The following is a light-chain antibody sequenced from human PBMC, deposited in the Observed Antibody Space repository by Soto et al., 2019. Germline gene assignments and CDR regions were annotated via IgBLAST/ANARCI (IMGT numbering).Light chain of an antibody. CDR2: ATS. V-gene: IGKV3-15*01. CDR3: QQYSKWPQT. CDR1: QSVSTN. Sequence: EVVMTQSPVTLSVSPGERATLSCRASQSVSTNVAWYQQKPGQAPRLLIYATSTRATDSPARFSGSGSGTEFTLTISRLKSEEFADYDCQQYSKWPQTFGQGTKVEIK. J-gene: IGKJ1*01.